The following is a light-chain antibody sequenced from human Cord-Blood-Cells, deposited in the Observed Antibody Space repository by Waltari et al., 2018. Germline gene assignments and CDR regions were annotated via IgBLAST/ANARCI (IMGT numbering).Light chain of an antibody. CDR3: QAWDSSTGVV. Sequence: SYELTQPPSVSVSPLQTASITCSGVKLGDKYACWYQQKPGQAPVLVIYHDSKRPSGIPERFSGSNSGNTATLTISGTQAMDEADYYCQAWDSSTGVVFGGGTKLTVL. V-gene: IGLV3-1*01. J-gene: IGLJ2*01. CDR1: KLGDKY. CDR2: HDS.